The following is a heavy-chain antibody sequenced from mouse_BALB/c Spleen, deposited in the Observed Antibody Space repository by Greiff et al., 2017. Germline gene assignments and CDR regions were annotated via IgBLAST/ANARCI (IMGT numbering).Heavy chain of an antibody. CDR2: IDPSDSYT. J-gene: IGHJ2*01. CDR3: TRNYHYFDY. V-gene: IGHV1S127*01. Sequence: QVQLQQPGAELVKPGASVKMSCKASGYTFTSYWMHWVKQRPGQGLEWIGVIDPSDSYTSYNQKFKGKATLTVDTSSSTAYMQLSSLTSEDSAVYYCTRNYHYFDYWGQGTTLTVST. CDR1: GYTFTSYW. D-gene: IGHD1-1*01.